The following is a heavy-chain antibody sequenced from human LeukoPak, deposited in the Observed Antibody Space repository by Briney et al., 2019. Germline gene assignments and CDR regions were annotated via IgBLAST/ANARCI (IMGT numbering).Heavy chain of an antibody. CDR3: ARDLYRIVVVPHYFDS. CDR1: GFTFSSCW. J-gene: IGHJ4*02. V-gene: IGHV3-7*01. Sequence: GGSLRLSCAASGFTFSSCWMTWVRQAPGKGLEWVANINQDGSEKYFVDSVKGRFTISRDNAKNSLYLQMNSLRAEDTAVYYCARDLYRIVVVPHYFDSWGQGTLATVSS. CDR2: INQDGSEK. D-gene: IGHD3-22*01.